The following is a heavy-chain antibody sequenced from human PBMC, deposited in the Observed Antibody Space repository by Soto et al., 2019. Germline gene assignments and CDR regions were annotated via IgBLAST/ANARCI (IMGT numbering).Heavy chain of an antibody. D-gene: IGHD3-22*01. J-gene: IGHJ3*02. V-gene: IGHV1-69*02. CDR2: IIPILGIA. CDR3: ARNAHPSMIKIVVVTGDAFDI. Sequence: SVKVSCKASGGTFSSYTISWVRQAPGQGLEWMGRIIPILGIANYAQKYQGRVTITADKSTSTAYKELSSLRSEDTAVYYCARNAHPSMIKIVVVTGDAFDIWGQGTMVTVSS. CDR1: GGTFSSYT.